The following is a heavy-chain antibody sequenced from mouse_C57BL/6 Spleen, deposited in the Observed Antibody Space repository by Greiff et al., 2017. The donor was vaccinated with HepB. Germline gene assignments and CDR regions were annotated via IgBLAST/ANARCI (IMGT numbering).Heavy chain of an antibody. CDR1: GYTFTSYW. CDR3: ARGKKLSDYFDY. Sequence: QVQLQQPGAELVKPGASVKMSCKASGYTFTSYWITWVKQRPGQGLEWIGDIYPGSGSTNYNEKFKSKATLTVDTSSSTAYMQLSSLTSEDSAVYYCARGKKLSDYFDYWGQGTTLTVSS. CDR2: IYPGSGST. D-gene: IGHD6-2*01. V-gene: IGHV1-55*01. J-gene: IGHJ2*01.